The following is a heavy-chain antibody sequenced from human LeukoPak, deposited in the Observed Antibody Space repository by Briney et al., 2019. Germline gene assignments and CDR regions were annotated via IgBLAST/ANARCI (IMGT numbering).Heavy chain of an antibody. D-gene: IGHD2-2*01. Sequence: SETLSLTCAVYGGSFSGYYWSWIRQPPGKGLEWIGEINHSGSTNHNPSLKSRVTISVDTSKNQFSLKLSSVTAADTAVYYCARGSVPAAMSLDYWGQGTLVIVSS. CDR2: INHSGST. CDR3: ARGSVPAAMSLDY. CDR1: GGSFSGYY. J-gene: IGHJ4*02. V-gene: IGHV4-34*01.